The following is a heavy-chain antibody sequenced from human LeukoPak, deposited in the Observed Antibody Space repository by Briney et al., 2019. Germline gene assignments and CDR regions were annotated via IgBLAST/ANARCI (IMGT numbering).Heavy chain of an antibody. CDR2: IKQDGSEK. CDR3: ARFGRAAGGYFDY. Sequence: GRSLRLSCAASGFTFSSYWMSWVRQAPGKGLEWVANIKQDGSEKYYVDSVKGRFTISRDNAKNSLYLQMNSLRAEDTAVYYCARFGRAAGGYFDYWGQGTLVTVSS. J-gene: IGHJ4*02. V-gene: IGHV3-7*03. CDR1: GFTFSSYW. D-gene: IGHD6-13*01.